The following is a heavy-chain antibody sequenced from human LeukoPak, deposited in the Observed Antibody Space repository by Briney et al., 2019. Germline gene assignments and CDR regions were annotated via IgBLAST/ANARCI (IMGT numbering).Heavy chain of an antibody. V-gene: IGHV1-2*02. D-gene: IGHD2-8*01. Sequence: GASVKVSCKASGYTFTGYYMHWVRQAPGQGLEWMGWINPNSGGTNYAQKFQGRVTMTRDTSISTAYMELSRLRSDDTAVYYCARDYSPYCTNGVCYGKNWFYPWGQGTLVTVSS. J-gene: IGHJ5*02. CDR1: GYTFTGYY. CDR3: ARDYSPYCTNGVCYGKNWFYP. CDR2: INPNSGGT.